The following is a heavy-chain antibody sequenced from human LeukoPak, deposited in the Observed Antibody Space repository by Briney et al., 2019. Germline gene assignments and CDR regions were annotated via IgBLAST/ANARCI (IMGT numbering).Heavy chain of an antibody. J-gene: IGHJ5*02. V-gene: IGHV1-46*01. D-gene: IGHD5-18*01. Sequence: ASVKVSCTASGYTFTSYYMHWVRQAPGQGLEWIGVINPSGGSTSYAQKFQGRLTMTRDMSTSTVYMELSSLRSEDTAVYYCARDVQRWFDPWGQGTLVTVSS. CDR1: GYTFTSYY. CDR2: INPSGGST. CDR3: ARDVQRWFDP.